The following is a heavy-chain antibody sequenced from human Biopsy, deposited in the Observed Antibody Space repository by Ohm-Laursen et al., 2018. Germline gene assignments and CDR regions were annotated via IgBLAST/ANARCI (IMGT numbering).Heavy chain of an antibody. V-gene: IGHV4-39*01. J-gene: IGHJ5*02. CDR1: GSSIRTFDYY. D-gene: IGHD3-22*01. Sequence: TLSLTCSVSGSSIRTFDYYWGWIRQPPGKGLEWIGSIFYRGSTRYKPSLKSRVSMSVDTSKNQFSLKLNSVTAADTAVYYCARDYDTSGYYYVSWGQGTLVTVSS. CDR3: ARDYDTSGYYYVS. CDR2: IFYRGST.